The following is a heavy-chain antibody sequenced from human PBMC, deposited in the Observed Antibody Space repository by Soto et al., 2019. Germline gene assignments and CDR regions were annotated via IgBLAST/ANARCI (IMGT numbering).Heavy chain of an antibody. CDR2: VYYSGTT. CDR3: VTVNLVGAAYYFDY. J-gene: IGHJ4*02. V-gene: IGHV4-30-4*01. CDR1: GGSIRNGDYY. D-gene: IGHD1-26*01. Sequence: NPSETLSLTCTVSGGSIRNGDYYWGWIRQPPGKGLEWIGYVYYSGTTYSHPSLNSRVSISVDTSENQFSLRLTSVTAADTAVYYCVTVNLVGAAYYFDYWGPGTLVTV.